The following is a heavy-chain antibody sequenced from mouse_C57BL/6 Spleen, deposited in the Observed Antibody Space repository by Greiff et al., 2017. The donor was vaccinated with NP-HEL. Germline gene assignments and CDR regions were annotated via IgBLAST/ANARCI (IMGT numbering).Heavy chain of an antibody. Sequence: VQLQQSGPGLVKPSQSLSLTCSVTGYSITSGYYWNWIRQFPGNKLEWMGYISYDGSNNYNPSLKNRISITRDTSKNQFFLKLNSVTTEDTATYYCARTQARGSWFAYWGQGTLVTVSA. D-gene: IGHD3-2*02. CDR1: GYSITSGYY. J-gene: IGHJ3*01. CDR2: ISYDGSN. V-gene: IGHV3-6*01. CDR3: ARTQARGSWFAY.